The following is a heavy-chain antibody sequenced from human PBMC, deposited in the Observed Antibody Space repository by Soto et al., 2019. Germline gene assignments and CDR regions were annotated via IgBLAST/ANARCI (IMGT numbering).Heavy chain of an antibody. CDR1: GFTFSSYA. D-gene: IGHD2-15*01. Sequence: EVPLLESGGGLVQPGGSLRLSCAASGFTFSSYAMSWVRQAPGKGLEWVSAISGSGGSTYYADSVKGRFTISRDNSKNTLYLQMNSLRAEDTAVYYCAVVAATYYYYYYGMDVWGQGTTVTVSS. V-gene: IGHV3-23*01. J-gene: IGHJ6*02. CDR3: AVVAATYYYYYYGMDV. CDR2: ISGSGGST.